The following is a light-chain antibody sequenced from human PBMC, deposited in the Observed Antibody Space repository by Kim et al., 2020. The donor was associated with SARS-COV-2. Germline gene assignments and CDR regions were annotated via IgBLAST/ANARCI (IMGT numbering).Light chain of an antibody. Sequence: DIQMTQSPSTLSASVGDKFTIACRASQGVSSWLAWYQQKPGKAPKLIIFKASNLEAGVPSRFSGTGSGTEFTLTISSLQPDDFATYYCQQYSSYSTFGQGTKLEI. CDR2: KAS. CDR3: QQYSSYST. CDR1: QGVSSW. V-gene: IGKV1-5*03. J-gene: IGKJ1*01.